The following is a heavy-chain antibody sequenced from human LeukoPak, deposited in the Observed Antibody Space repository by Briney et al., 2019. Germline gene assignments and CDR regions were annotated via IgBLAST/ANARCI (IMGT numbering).Heavy chain of an antibody. CDR3: ARNPSKTGWFDP. D-gene: IGHD4-11*01. Sequence: GASVKVSCKASGYTFTDYYIHWVRQAPGQGLEWMGIINPSGGNTKYAEKFQARVTMTRDTSTSTVYMDLSSLRSEDTAVYYCARNPSKTGWFDPWGQGTLVTVSS. V-gene: IGHV1-46*01. CDR2: INPSGGNT. J-gene: IGHJ5*02. CDR1: GYTFTDYY.